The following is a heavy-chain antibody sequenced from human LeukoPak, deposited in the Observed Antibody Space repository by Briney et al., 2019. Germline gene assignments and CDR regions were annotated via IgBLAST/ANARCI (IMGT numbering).Heavy chain of an antibody. V-gene: IGHV1-69*06. CDR1: GGTFSSYA. J-gene: IGHJ3*02. CDR2: IIPIFGTA. D-gene: IGHD6-13*01. CDR3: ARDPSGPSPAGTGAFDI. Sequence: GASVKVSCKASGGTFSSYAISWVRQAPGQGLEWMGGIIPIFGTANYAQKFQGRVTITADKSTSTDYMELSSLRSEDTAVYYCARDPSGPSPAGTGAFDIWGQGTMVTVSS.